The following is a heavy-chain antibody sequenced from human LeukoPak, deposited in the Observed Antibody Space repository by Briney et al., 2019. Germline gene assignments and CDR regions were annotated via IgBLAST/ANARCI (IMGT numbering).Heavy chain of an antibody. V-gene: IGHV3-48*01. D-gene: IGHD2-2*01. J-gene: IGHJ4*02. CDR3: ARWSGSTTRNFDY. Sequence: GGSLRLSCAASGFSFSTYSMNWVRQAPGKGLERVSYISSSSSTICYADSVKGRSTASRDNAKNSLYLQMNSLRAEDTAVYYCARWSGSTTRNFDYWGQGTLVTVSS. CDR1: GFSFSTYS. CDR2: ISSSSSTI.